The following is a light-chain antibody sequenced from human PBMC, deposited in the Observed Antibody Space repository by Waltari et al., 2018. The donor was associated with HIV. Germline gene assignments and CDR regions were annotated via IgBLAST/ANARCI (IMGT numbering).Light chain of an antibody. CDR2: LNSDGSH. Sequence: QLVLTQSPSASASLGASVKLTCTLSSGHSPYAIAWHQQPPEKGPRYLMKLNSDGSHSKGDGIPDRFSGSSSGAERYLTISSLQSEDEADYYCQTWGTGILVFGGGTKLTVL. CDR3: QTWGTGILV. CDR1: SGHSPYA. J-gene: IGLJ3*02. V-gene: IGLV4-69*01.